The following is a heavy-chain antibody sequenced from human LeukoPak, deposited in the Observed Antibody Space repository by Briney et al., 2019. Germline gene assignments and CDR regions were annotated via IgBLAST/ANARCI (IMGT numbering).Heavy chain of an antibody. CDR2: IYTDGST. V-gene: IGHV4-4*09. Sequence: SEALSLTCTVSGGSISSDYWSWIRQPPGRGLEWIGYIYTDGSTNYNPSLKSRVTISVDTSKNQFALKLSSVTAADTAVYYCAKSYYDYSTYYSYYFNLWGQGTLVTVSS. J-gene: IGHJ4*02. CDR3: AKSYYDYSTYYSYYFNL. D-gene: IGHD3-22*01. CDR1: GGSISSDY.